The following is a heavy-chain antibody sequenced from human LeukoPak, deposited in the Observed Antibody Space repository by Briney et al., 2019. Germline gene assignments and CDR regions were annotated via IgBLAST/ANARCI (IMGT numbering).Heavy chain of an antibody. J-gene: IGHJ1*01. V-gene: IGHV3-72*01. CDR1: GFNFRDYF. CDR3: AVEDRWRFRN. CDR2: CRNKADGYTT. D-gene: IGHD4-23*01. Sequence: GGSLRLSCAASGFNFRDYFMAWVRQAPGKGLECVGRCRNKADGYTTKYAASVNGRFVISRDDSNMYLQMYSLKNEDTAVYYCAVEDRWRFRNWGRGTLVTVSS.